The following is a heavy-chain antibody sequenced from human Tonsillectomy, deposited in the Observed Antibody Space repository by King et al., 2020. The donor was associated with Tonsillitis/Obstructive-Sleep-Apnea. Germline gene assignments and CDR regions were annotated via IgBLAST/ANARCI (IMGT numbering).Heavy chain of an antibody. V-gene: IGHV3-48*03. CDR3: ARDLRSKSTVTPYYFDY. CDR2: ISSRGSTI. D-gene: IGHD4-17*01. CDR1: GFTFSSE. J-gene: IGHJ4*02. Sequence: VQLVESGGGLVQPGGSLRLSCAASGFTFSSEMNWVRQAPGKGLEWVSYISSRGSTIYYADSVKGRFTISRDNAKNSLYLQMNSLRAEDTAVYYCARDLRSKSTVTPYYFDYWGQGTLVTVSS.